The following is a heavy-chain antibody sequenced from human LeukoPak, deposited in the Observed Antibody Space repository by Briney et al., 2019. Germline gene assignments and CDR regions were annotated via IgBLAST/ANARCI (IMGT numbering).Heavy chain of an antibody. Sequence: GASVKVSCKASGYTFTSYDINWVRQATGQGLEWMGWMNPNSGNTGYAQKFQGRVTMTRNTSISTAYMELSSLRSADTAVYYCARGRFYRYCTNGVCYSYWGQGTLVTVSS. D-gene: IGHD2-8*01. CDR3: ARGRFYRYCTNGVCYSY. CDR1: GYTFTSYD. CDR2: MNPNSGNT. V-gene: IGHV1-8*01. J-gene: IGHJ4*02.